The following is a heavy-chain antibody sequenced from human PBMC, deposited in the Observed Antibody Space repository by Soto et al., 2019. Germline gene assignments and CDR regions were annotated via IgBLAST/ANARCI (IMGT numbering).Heavy chain of an antibody. CDR1: GYSFTSNW. CDR3: TRTWAQDSGSGSSPDSYYYSGMDV. V-gene: IGHV5-51*01. CDR2: INPADSDI. J-gene: IGHJ6*02. D-gene: IGHD3-10*01. Sequence: GESLKISCQGSGYSFTSNWIGWVRQMPGKGLEWMGIINPADSDISYSPSFQGHVTISADKSISTAYLQWNSLKASDSAMYYCTRTWAQDSGSGSSPDSYYYSGMDVWGQGTTVTVSS.